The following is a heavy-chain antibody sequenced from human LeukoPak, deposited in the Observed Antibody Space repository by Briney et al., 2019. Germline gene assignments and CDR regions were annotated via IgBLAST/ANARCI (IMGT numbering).Heavy chain of an antibody. CDR1: GFTFSSYS. CDR3: AREEGSSGWYYRYYYYMDV. Sequence: KAGGSLRLSCAASGFTFSSYSMNWVRQAPGKGLEWVSSISSSSSYIYYADSVKGRFTISRDNAKNSLYLQMSSLRAEDTAVYYCAREEGSSGWYYRYYYYMDVWGKGTTVTISS. CDR2: ISSSSSYI. D-gene: IGHD6-19*01. J-gene: IGHJ6*03. V-gene: IGHV3-21*01.